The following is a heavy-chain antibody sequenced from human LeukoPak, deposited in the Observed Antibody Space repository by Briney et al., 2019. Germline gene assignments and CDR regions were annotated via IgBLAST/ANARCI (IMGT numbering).Heavy chain of an antibody. CDR3: ARDWYYYDSSDYSHDAFDI. D-gene: IGHD3-22*01. V-gene: IGHV1-18*01. Sequence: ASVKVSCKASGYTFTTYGISWVRQAPGQGLEWMGWISTYNGNTKYAQKFQGRVTMTTDTSTSTAYMELRSLRSDDTAVYYCARDWYYYDSSDYSHDAFDIWGQGTMVTVSP. CDR2: ISTYNGNT. J-gene: IGHJ3*02. CDR1: GYTFTTYG.